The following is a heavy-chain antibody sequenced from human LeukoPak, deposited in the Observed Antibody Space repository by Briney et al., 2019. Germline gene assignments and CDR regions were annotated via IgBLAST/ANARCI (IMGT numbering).Heavy chain of an antibody. D-gene: IGHD6-6*01. J-gene: IGHJ6*02. V-gene: IGHV3-64*01. CDR2: ISSNGGST. Sequence: GGSLRLSCAASGFTFSSYAMHWVRQAPGKGLEYVSAISSNGGSTYYANSVKGRFTISRDSSKNTLYLQMGSLRAEDMAVYYCARGSWGKALYYYGMDVWGQGTTVTVSS. CDR1: GFTFSSYA. CDR3: ARGSWGKALYYYGMDV.